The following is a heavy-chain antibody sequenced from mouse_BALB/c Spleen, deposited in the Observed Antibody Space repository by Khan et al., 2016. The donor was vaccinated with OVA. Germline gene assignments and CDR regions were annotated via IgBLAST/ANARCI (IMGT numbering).Heavy chain of an antibody. CDR1: GYTFTSYW. CDR2: IFPGTGTT. V-gene: IGHV1S132*01. CDR3: ERGYFGNYEFAY. J-gene: IGHJ3*01. D-gene: IGHD2-1*01. Sequence: QVRLQQSGAELVKPGASVKLSCKTSGYTFTSYWIQWVKQRPGQGLGWIGQIFPGTGTTYYNENFKGKATLTVDTSSNTAYMQFSSLTSEDSAVYFCERGYFGNYEFAYWGQGTLVTVSP.